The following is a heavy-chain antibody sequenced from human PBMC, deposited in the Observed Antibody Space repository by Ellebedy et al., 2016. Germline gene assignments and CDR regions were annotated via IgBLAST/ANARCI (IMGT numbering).Heavy chain of an antibody. CDR1: GGSIISNSYY. D-gene: IGHD1-26*01. Sequence: SETLSLXXTVSGGSIISNSYYWNWIRQPAGKGLEWLGRIYTSGSTNFNPSFKNRVTMPVDTSKNEFSLKLSSVTAADTAVYYCARGRKVGTTDLDYWGQGTQVTVSS. CDR2: IYTSGST. J-gene: IGHJ4*02. V-gene: IGHV4-61*02. CDR3: ARGRKVGTTDLDY.